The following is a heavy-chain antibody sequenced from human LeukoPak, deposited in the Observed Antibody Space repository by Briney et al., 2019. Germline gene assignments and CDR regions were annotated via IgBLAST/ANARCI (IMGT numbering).Heavy chain of an antibody. CDR3: ARGGSGYYLDY. J-gene: IGHJ4*02. CDR2: ISGSGGST. D-gene: IGHD3-3*01. V-gene: IGHV3-23*01. Sequence: GGSLRLSRAASGFTFSSYAMSWVRQAPGKGLEWVSAISGSGGSTYYADSVKGRFTISRDNAKNTLYLQMNSLRAEDTAVYYCARGGSGYYLDYWGQGTLVTVSS. CDR1: GFTFSSYA.